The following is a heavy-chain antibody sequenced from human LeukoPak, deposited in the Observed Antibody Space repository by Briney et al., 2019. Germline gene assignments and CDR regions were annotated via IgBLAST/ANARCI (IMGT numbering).Heavy chain of an antibody. CDR1: GGSISSYY. Sequence: ASETLSLTCTVSGGSISSYYWSWIRQPPGKGLEWIGYIYYSGSTNYNPSLKSRVTISVDTSKNQFSLKLSSVTAADTAVYYCARDSSGYYHWFDPWGQGTLVTVSS. CDR3: ARDSSGYYHWFDP. J-gene: IGHJ5*02. D-gene: IGHD3-22*01. V-gene: IGHV4-59*01. CDR2: IYYSGST.